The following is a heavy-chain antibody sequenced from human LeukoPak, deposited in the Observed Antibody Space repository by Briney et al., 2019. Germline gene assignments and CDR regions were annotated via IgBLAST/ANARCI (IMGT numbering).Heavy chain of an antibody. CDR2: IWYDGSNK. CDR3: AREVAAKGTIDY. V-gene: IGHV3-33*01. CDR1: GFTFSSYG. J-gene: IGHJ4*02. Sequence: PGRSLRLSCAASGFTFSSYGMHWVRQAPGKGLEWVAIIWYDGSNKYYADSVKGRFTISRDNSKNTLYLQMNSLRAEDTAVYYCAREVAAKGTIDYWGQGTLVTVSS. D-gene: IGHD2-15*01.